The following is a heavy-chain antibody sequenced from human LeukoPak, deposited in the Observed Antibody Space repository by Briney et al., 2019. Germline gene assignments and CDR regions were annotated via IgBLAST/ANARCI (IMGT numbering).Heavy chain of an antibody. CDR2: ITWSSGSV. D-gene: IGHD1-26*01. Sequence: PVRCLRLSSAASGFASHDYAMHCVRQVPGKGLEWVSGITWSSGSVLYADSVGGRFTIFRDNAKNSLSLQMNSLRPEDMDFYYCAKRVGVASLIVDALDMWGQATMVTV. CDR1: GFASHDYA. V-gene: IGHV3-9*02. CDR3: AKRVGVASLIVDALDM. J-gene: IGHJ3*02.